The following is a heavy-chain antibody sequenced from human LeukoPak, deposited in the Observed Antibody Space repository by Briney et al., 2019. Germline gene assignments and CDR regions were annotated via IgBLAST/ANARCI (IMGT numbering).Heavy chain of an antibody. CDR1: GGSFSGYH. CDR2: INHSGST. Sequence: PSETLSLTCAVYGGSFSGYHWSWIRQPPGKGLEWIGEINHSGSTNYNPSLKSRVTISVGTSKNQFSLKLSSVTAADTAVYYCARGFQVYYGSGSYDGFDPWGQGTLVTVSS. D-gene: IGHD3-10*01. V-gene: IGHV4-34*01. J-gene: IGHJ5*02. CDR3: ARGFQVYYGSGSYDGFDP.